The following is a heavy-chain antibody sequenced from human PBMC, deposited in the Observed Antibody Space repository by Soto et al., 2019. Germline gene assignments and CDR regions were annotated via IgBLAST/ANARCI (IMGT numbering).Heavy chain of an antibody. D-gene: IGHD3-3*02. V-gene: IGHV4-34*01. CDR1: GGSFTGYY. J-gene: IGHJ6*02. CDR3: VRGQPHRITIFEVVIRSYDYGMDV. CDR2: INYRGSS. Sequence: SETLSLTCAVYGGSFTGYYWTWIRQTPWKGLEWIGEINYRGSSYYNPSLESRISMAVDTSKNQFSLKLRSVTAADTAVYFCVRGQPHRITIFEVVIRSYDYGMDVWGQGTTVT.